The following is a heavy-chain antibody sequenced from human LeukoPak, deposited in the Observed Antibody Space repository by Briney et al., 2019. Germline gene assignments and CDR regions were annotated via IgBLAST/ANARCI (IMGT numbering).Heavy chain of an antibody. J-gene: IGHJ4*02. CDR1: GDSISNSSYY. V-gene: IGHV4-39*07. CDR2: IYYSGST. CDR3: ARAPHFFDISGSRYYFDY. Sequence: SETLSLTCTVSGDSISNSSYYWGWIRQPPGKGLEWIGSIYYSGSTYYNPSLKSRVTISVDTSKNQFSLKLSSVTAADTAVYYCARAPHFFDISGSRYYFDYWGQGTLVTVSS. D-gene: IGHD3-22*01.